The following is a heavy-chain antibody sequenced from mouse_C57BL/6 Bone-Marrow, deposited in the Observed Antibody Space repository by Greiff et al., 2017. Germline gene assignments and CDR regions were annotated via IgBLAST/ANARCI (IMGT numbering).Heavy chain of an antibody. CDR2: IDPSASYT. J-gene: IGHJ3*01. CDR1: GYTFTSYW. CDR3: ERHYYGSSSFAY. Sequence: VQLQQPGAELVRPGTSVKLSCKASGYTFTSYWMHWVKQRPGQGLEWIGVIDPSASYTNYNQKFKGKATLTGDTSSSTAYMQLSSLTSEYSAVYYCERHYYGSSSFAYWGQGTLVTVSA. V-gene: IGHV1-59*01. D-gene: IGHD1-1*01.